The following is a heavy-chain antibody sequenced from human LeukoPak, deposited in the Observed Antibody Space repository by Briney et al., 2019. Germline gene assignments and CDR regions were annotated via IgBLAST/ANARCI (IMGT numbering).Heavy chain of an antibody. Sequence: ASVKVSCKASGYIFTGYYIHWVRQAPGQGLEWMGWINPNSGDTNYAQKFQGRVTMTWDTSISTAYMELSRLTSDDTAIYYCARDLWDTALITYYFDNWGQGTLVTVSS. V-gene: IGHV1-2*02. J-gene: IGHJ4*02. CDR3: ARDLWDTALITYYFDN. D-gene: IGHD5-18*01. CDR2: INPNSGDT. CDR1: GYIFTGYY.